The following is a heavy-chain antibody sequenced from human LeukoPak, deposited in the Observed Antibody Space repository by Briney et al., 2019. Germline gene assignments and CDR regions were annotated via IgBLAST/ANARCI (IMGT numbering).Heavy chain of an antibody. Sequence: PSETLSLTCAVYGGSFSGYYWSWIRQPPGKGLEWIGEINHSGSTNYNPSLKSRVTISVDTSKNQFSLKLSSVTAADTAVYYCARTIGSSYSSSWYVDYWGQGTLVTVSS. CDR1: GGSFSGYY. CDR3: ARTIGSSYSSSWYVDY. V-gene: IGHV4-34*01. D-gene: IGHD6-13*01. J-gene: IGHJ4*02. CDR2: INHSGST.